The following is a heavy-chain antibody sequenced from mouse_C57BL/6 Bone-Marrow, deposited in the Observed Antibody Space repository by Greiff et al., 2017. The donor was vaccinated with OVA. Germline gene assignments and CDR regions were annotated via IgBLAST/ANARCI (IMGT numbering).Heavy chain of an antibody. CDR3: ARYRYSNLYYYAMDY. CDR2: IRNKANGYTT. J-gene: IGHJ4*01. CDR1: GFTFTDYY. Sequence: EVQLVESGGGLVQPGGSLSLSCAASGFTFTDYYMSWVRQPPGKALEWLGFIRNKANGYTTEYSASVKGRFTISRDNSQSILYLQMNALRAEDSATYYSARYRYSNLYYYAMDYWGQGTSVTVSS. V-gene: IGHV7-3*01. D-gene: IGHD2-5*01.